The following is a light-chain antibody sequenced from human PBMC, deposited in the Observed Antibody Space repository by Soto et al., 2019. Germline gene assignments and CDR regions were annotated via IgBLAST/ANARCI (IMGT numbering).Light chain of an antibody. CDR1: QSLVYSDGNLY. J-gene: IGKJ4*01. Sequence: DVVMTQSPLSLPVTLGQPASISCRSSQSLVYSDGNLYLNWFQQRPGQSPRRLIYKVSNRDSGVPDRFSGSGSDTDFTLKISRVAAEDVGVYYCMQGTHWPITFGGGTKVEIK. CDR3: MQGTHWPIT. V-gene: IGKV2-30*01. CDR2: KVS.